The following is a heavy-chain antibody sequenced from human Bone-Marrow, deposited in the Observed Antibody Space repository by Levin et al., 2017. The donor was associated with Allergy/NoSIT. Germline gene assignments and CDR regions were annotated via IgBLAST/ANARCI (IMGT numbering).Heavy chain of an antibody. CDR2: INGSGNYT. J-gene: IGHJ4*02. CDR3: ARGLWFTGVHSPPMDY. D-gene: IGHD2-21*01. Sequence: PGGSLRLSCAASGFTFSSYAMSWVRQAPGKGLEWVSMINGSGNYTYYVDSLKGRFTISRDNSKNTLYLQMNSLRVEDPAVSYCARGLWFTGVHSPPMDYSGQGTLVTVSS. V-gene: IGHV3-23*01. CDR1: GFTFSSYA.